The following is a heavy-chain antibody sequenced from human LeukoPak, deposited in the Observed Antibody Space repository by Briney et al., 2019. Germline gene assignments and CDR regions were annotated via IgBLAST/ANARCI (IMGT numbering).Heavy chain of an antibody. V-gene: IGHV3-30-3*01. CDR1: GFTFSSYA. J-gene: IGHJ5*02. Sequence: GGSLRLSCAASGFTFSSYAMHWVRQAPGKGLEWVAVISYDGSNKYYADSVKGRFTISRDNSKNTLYLQMNSLRAEDTAVYYCAREAGYSSSWYYLNWFDPWGQGTLVTVSS. CDR2: ISYDGSNK. CDR3: AREAGYSSSWYYLNWFDP. D-gene: IGHD6-13*01.